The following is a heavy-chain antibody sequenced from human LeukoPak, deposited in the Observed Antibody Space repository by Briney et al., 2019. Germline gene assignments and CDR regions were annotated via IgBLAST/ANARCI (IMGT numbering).Heavy chain of an antibody. CDR2: INHSGST. CDR3: ARRRYVAYSDY. J-gene: IGHJ4*02. CDR1: GGSFSGYY. V-gene: IGHV4-34*01. D-gene: IGHD1-1*01. Sequence: PSETLSLTCAVYGGSFSGYYWSWIRQPPGKGLEWIGEINHSGSTNYNPSLKSRVTISVDTSKNQFSLKLSSVTAADTAVYYCARRRYVAYSDYWGQGTLVTVSS.